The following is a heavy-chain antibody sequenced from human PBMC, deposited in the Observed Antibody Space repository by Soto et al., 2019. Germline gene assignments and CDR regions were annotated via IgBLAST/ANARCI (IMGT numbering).Heavy chain of an antibody. D-gene: IGHD3-3*01. CDR3: AKGGFFGVVISFDY. CDR1: GLTFSNYA. J-gene: IGHJ4*02. CDR2: ISGSGAGT. V-gene: IGHV3-23*01. Sequence: GGSLRLSCGASGLTFSNYAMSWVRQAPGKGLEWVSAISGSGAGTYYAASVKGRFTISRDNSKNTLYLQMNSLRAEDTAVYYCAKGGFFGVVISFDYWGQGTLVTVSS.